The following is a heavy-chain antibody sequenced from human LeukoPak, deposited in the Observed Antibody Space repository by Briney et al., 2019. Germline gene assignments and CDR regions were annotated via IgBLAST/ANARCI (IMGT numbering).Heavy chain of an antibody. CDR1: GYTFTGYY. V-gene: IGHV1-2*06. CDR3: AGYPRGYCSGGSCYRFDY. J-gene: IGHJ4*02. D-gene: IGHD2-15*01. CDR2: INPNSGGT. Sequence: GASVKVSCKASGYTFTGYYMRWVRQAPGQGLEWMGRINPNSGGTNYAQKFQGRVTMTRDTSISTAYMELSRLRSDDTAVYYCAGYPRGYCSGGSCYRFDYWGQGTLVTVSS.